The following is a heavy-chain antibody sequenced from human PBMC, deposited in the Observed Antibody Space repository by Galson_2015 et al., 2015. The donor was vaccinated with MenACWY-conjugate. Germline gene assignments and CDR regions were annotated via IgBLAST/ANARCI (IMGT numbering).Heavy chain of an antibody. V-gene: IGHV4-59*01. CDR3: AGAAVSGTMCVA. D-gene: IGHD3-10*02. J-gene: IGHJ4*02. CDR1: GVSIDTYY. Sequence: LSLTCTVSGVSIDTYYWTWLRQFPGTGLEWIGYIYYKGTTNYNPSLESRVTMSVDTSKNHFSLRLTSVTTADTAVYFCAGAAVSGTMCVAGGQGALVTVAS. CDR2: IYYKGTT.